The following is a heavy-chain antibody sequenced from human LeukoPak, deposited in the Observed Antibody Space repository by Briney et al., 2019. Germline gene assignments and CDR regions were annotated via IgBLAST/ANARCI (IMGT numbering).Heavy chain of an antibody. V-gene: IGHV4-38-2*02. CDR3: ARGDYVWGRTPHPRDAFDI. J-gene: IGHJ3*02. Sequence: MTSETLSLTCTVSGYSISSGYYWGWIRQPPGKGLEWIGEINHSGSTNYNPSLKSRVTISVDTSKNQFSLKLSSVTAADTAVYYCARGDYVWGRTPHPRDAFDIWGQGTMVTVSS. CDR2: INHSGST. D-gene: IGHD3-16*01. CDR1: GYSISSGYY.